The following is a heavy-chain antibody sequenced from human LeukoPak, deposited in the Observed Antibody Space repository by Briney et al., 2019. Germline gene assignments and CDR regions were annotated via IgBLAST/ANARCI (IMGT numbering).Heavy chain of an antibody. Sequence: GGSLRLSCAASGFDLCSRVMSWVRQAPGEGLEWVSSISSSGDSTYYRDSVKGRFTISRDNFKNILYLQMSSLRVEDTAAYYCAHMTGFDYWGQGSLVTVSS. J-gene: IGHJ4*02. V-gene: IGHV3-23*01. CDR1: GFDLCSRV. CDR2: ISSSGDST. D-gene: IGHD3-9*01. CDR3: AHMTGFDY.